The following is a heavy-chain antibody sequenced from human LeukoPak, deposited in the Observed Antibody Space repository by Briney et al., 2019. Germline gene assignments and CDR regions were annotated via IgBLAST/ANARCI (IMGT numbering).Heavy chain of an antibody. V-gene: IGHV3-23*01. CDR2: ISGSGGST. CDR3: AKFPYYDFWSGYYSMDV. Sequence: GGSLRLSCAASGFTFSIYAMSWVRQAPGRGLEWVSAISGSGGSTYYADSVKGRFTISRDNSKNTLYLQMTSLRAEDTAVYYCAKFPYYDFWSGYYSMDVWGKGTTVTVSS. D-gene: IGHD3-3*01. CDR1: GFTFSIYA. J-gene: IGHJ6*03.